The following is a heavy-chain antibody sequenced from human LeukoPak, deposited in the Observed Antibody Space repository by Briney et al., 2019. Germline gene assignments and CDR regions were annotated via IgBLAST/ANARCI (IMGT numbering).Heavy chain of an antibody. Sequence: WVRQAPGKGLEWIGSIYYGGSTYYNPPFKSRVTISVGTSKNQFSLKLSSVTAADTAVYYCARHARGDYLFDYWGQGTLVTVSS. J-gene: IGHJ4*02. CDR2: IYYGGST. V-gene: IGHV4-39*01. CDR3: ARHARGDYLFDY. D-gene: IGHD4-17*01.